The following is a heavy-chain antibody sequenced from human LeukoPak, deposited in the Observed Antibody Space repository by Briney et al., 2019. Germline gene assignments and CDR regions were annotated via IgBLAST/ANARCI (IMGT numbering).Heavy chain of an antibody. V-gene: IGHV1-69*04. CDR3: ARASEMATINY. CDR1: GGTFSSYA. D-gene: IGHD5-12*01. J-gene: IGHJ4*02. Sequence: SVKVSCKASGGTFSSYAISWVRQAPGQGLEWMGRIIPILGIANYAQKFQGRVTITADKSTSTAYTELSSLRSEDTAVYYCARASEMATINYWGQGTLVTVSS. CDR2: IIPILGIA.